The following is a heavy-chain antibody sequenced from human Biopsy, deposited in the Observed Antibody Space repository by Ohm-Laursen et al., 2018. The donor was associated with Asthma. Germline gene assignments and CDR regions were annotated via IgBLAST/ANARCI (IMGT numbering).Heavy chain of an antibody. CDR2: VNSVFGTT. D-gene: IGHD2-2*01. J-gene: IGHJ4*02. CDR1: GGTFNTYV. CDR3: ARKAGSCISRTCYSLDF. Sequence: SVKVSCKSLGGTFNTYVIGWVRQAPGQGLEWMGGVNSVFGTTTYPQKFQDRVTITADDSTSTVYMELSSLRAEDTAVYYCARKAGSCISRTCYSLDFWGQGTLVTVSS. V-gene: IGHV1-69*13.